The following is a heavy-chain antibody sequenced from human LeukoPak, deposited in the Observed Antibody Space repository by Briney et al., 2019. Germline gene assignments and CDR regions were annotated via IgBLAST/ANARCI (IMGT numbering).Heavy chain of an antibody. Sequence: GASVKVSCKASGYTFTSYGISWVRQAPGQGLEWMGWMNPNSGNTGYAQKFQGRVTITRNTSISTAYMELSSLRSEDTAVYYCASVIAIAARHDAFDIWGQGTMVTVSS. D-gene: IGHD6-6*01. J-gene: IGHJ3*02. CDR3: ASVIAIAARHDAFDI. CDR1: GYTFTSYG. CDR2: MNPNSGNT. V-gene: IGHV1-8*03.